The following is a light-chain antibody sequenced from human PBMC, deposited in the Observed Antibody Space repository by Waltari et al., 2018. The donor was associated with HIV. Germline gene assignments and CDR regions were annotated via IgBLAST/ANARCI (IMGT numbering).Light chain of an antibody. Sequence: DIQMTQSPSTLSASVGDSVTISCRASRSLSGWLAWYQQKPGRAPKLLIFQASTLQSGVPSRFRGSESGTDFTLTISSLQPDDFATYYCQEYASFSRAFGQGTKVEVK. J-gene: IGKJ1*01. CDR2: QAS. CDR3: QEYASFSRA. V-gene: IGKV1-5*03. CDR1: RSLSGW.